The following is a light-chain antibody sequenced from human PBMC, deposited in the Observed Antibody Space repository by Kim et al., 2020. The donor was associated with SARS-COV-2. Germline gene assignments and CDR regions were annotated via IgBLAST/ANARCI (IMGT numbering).Light chain of an antibody. CDR1: HSVRIK. Sequence: VCLGDRATPSCRASHSVRIKVSWYPRRAGQAPRLLIYAASTRATDIPVRFSGSGSGTEFTLTTSGRQCEDFVLYNCQQYDGWPRTFGQGTQVDIK. J-gene: IGKJ1*01. V-gene: IGKV3D-15*01. CDR3: QQYDGWPRT. CDR2: AAS.